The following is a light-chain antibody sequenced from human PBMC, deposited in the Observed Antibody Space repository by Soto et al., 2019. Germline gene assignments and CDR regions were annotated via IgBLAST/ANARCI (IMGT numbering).Light chain of an antibody. CDR3: SSYAGRSMYV. Sequence: QSVLTQPPSASGSPAQSVTFSCTGTSSDVGTYDYVSWYQQYPGKAPKLLIYGVTRRPSGVPDRFSGSKSGNTAALTVSGLQAEDEAYYYCSSYAGRSMYVFGTGTKVTVL. CDR2: GVT. J-gene: IGLJ1*01. CDR1: SSDVGTYDY. V-gene: IGLV2-8*01.